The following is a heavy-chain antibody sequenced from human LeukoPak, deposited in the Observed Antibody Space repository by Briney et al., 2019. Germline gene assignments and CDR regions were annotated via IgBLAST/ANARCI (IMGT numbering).Heavy chain of an antibody. Sequence: SVKVSCKASGGTFSSYAISWVRQAPGQGLEWMGGIIPIFGTANYAQKFQGRVTITADESTSTAYMELSSLRSEDTAVYYCARGRGYSYMDAFDIWGQGTMVTVSS. V-gene: IGHV1-69*13. CDR3: ARGRGYSYMDAFDI. CDR2: IIPIFGTA. CDR1: GGTFSSYA. J-gene: IGHJ3*02. D-gene: IGHD5-18*01.